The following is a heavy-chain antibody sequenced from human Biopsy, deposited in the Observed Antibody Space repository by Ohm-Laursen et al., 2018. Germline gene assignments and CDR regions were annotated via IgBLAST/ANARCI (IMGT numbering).Heavy chain of an antibody. J-gene: IGHJ4*02. CDR1: GFSFTGYY. Sequence: GASVKVSCKASGFSFTGYYIHWVRQAPGQGLEWMGWISLKSGGTNYAQKFQGNITMTKNTSMSTAYMEMSRLRSDDTAVYYCALQSVAQMKNFDYWGQGTLVTVSS. V-gene: IGHV1-2*02. D-gene: IGHD6-19*01. CDR3: ALQSVAQMKNFDY. CDR2: ISLKSGGT.